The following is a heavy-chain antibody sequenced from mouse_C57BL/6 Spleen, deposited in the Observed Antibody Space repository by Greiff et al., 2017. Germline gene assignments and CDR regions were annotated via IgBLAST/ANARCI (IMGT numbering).Heavy chain of an antibody. Sequence: EVQLQQSEAGLVQPGSSMKLSCTASGFTFSDYYMAWVRQVPEKGLEWVVNINYDGSSTYYLDSLKSRFIISRDNATNVLYLQMSRLKAEDTATYYCARDLANAGYFGVWGTGTTVTVSS. CDR2: INYDGSST. CDR1: GFTFSDYY. CDR3: ARDLANAGYFGV. V-gene: IGHV5-16*01. D-gene: IGHD4-1*01. J-gene: IGHJ1*03.